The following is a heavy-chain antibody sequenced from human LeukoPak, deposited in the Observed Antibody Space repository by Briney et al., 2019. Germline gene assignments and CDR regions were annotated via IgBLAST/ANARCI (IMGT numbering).Heavy chain of an antibody. V-gene: IGHV1-46*01. CDR3: AGDFVAVAGRYYYYYMDV. CDR2: INPSGGST. Sequence: GASVKVSCKASGYTFTSYYMHWVRQAPGQGLEWMGIINPSGGSTSYAQKFQGRVTMTRDMSTSTVYMELSSLRSEDTAVYYCAGDFVAVAGRYYYYYMDVWGKGTTVTVSS. J-gene: IGHJ6*03. D-gene: IGHD6-19*01. CDR1: GYTFTSYY.